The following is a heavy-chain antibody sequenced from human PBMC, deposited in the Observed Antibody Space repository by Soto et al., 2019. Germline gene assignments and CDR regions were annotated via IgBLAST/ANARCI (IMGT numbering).Heavy chain of an antibody. V-gene: IGHV4-34*01. D-gene: IGHD4-17*01. CDR2: INHSGST. CDR1: GGSFSGYY. Sequence: SETLSLTCAVSGGSFSGYYWSWIRQPPGKGLEWIGEINHSGSTNYNPSLKSRVTISVDTSKNQFSLKLSSVTVADTAVYYCARVIEDYGDKNFDYWGQGTLVTVS. J-gene: IGHJ4*02. CDR3: ARVIEDYGDKNFDY.